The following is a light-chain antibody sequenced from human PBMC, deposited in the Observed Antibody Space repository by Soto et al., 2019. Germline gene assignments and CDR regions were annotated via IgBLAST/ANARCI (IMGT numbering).Light chain of an antibody. Sequence: EIVLTQSPGTLSLSPGEGATLSCRASQSISSNFLAWYQQKRGQAPRLLIHGASNRATGIPDRFGGSGSGTDFTLTITSLEPEDFAVYYCQQYGGSPRTFGQGTKVEVK. V-gene: IGKV3-20*01. CDR2: GAS. CDR1: QSISSNF. J-gene: IGKJ1*01. CDR3: QQYGGSPRT.